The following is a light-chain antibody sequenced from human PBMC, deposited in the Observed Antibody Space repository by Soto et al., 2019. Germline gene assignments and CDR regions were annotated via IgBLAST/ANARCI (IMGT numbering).Light chain of an antibody. CDR1: QSVSSY. V-gene: IGKV3-20*01. CDR3: QQYDSSPRT. J-gene: IGKJ1*01. CDR2: GAS. Sequence: IVLTLSPATLSLPPGERATLSCRASQSVSSYLAWYQQKPGQAPRLLIYGASSRATGIPDRFSGSGSGTDFTLTINRLEPENFAVYYCQQYDSSPRTFGQGTKVDI.